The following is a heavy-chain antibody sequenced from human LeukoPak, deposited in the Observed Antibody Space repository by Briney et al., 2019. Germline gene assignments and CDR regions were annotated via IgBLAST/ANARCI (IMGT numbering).Heavy chain of an antibody. D-gene: IGHD3-10*01. Sequence: SETLSLTCTVSGDXVASGGYYWNWIRQPPGKGLEWIGYIYYSVSTNYNLSLKSRVTISLDTSENQFSLKLTSVTAADTAVYYCARGGRGRNWFDPWGQGTLVTVSS. CDR3: ARGGRGRNWFDP. J-gene: IGHJ5*02. CDR2: IYYSVST. CDR1: GDXVASGGYY. V-gene: IGHV4-61*08.